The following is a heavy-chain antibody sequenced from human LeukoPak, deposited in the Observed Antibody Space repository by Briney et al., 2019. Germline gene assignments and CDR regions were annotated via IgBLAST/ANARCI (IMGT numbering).Heavy chain of an antibody. CDR1: GGSISNYY. D-gene: IGHD1-1*01. V-gene: IGHV4-4*07. J-gene: IGHJ4*02. CDR3: ARDRYGGIIDY. Sequence: SETLSLTCTVSGGSISNYYWNWIRQPAGKGLEWIGRLYTSGSTNYNPSLKSRVTMSVDTSKNQFSLKLTSVTAADTAMYYCARDRYGGIIDYWGQGTLVTVSS. CDR2: LYTSGST.